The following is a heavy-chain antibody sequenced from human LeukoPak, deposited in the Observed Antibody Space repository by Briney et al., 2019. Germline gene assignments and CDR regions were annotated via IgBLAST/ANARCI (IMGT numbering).Heavy chain of an antibody. CDR2: VHYSRSN. CDR1: GGSISSGGYY. D-gene: IGHD2-15*01. Sequence: SETLSLTCTVSGGSISSGGYYWNWIRQQPGEGLEWIGYVHYSRSNSYNPSLRSRVTISVDTSKNQFSLRLSPVTAADTALYYCARDTYCSGGSCYEGAFDYWGRGTLVTVSS. V-gene: IGHV4-31*03. CDR3: ARDTYCSGGSCYEGAFDY. J-gene: IGHJ4*02.